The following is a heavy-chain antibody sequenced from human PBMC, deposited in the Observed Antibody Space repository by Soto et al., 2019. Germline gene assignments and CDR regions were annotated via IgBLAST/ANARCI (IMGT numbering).Heavy chain of an antibody. CDR3: ASHKPQLVLRGWHNWFEP. J-gene: IGHJ5*02. D-gene: IGHD6-13*01. CDR2: IYYSGST. Sequence: SETLSLTCTVSGGSISSYYWSWIRQPPGKGLEWIGYIYYSGSTNYNPSLKSRVTISVDTSKNQFSLKLSSVTAADTAVYYCASHKPQLVLRGWHNWFEPRGQGTLVTVSS. V-gene: IGHV4-59*01. CDR1: GGSISSYY.